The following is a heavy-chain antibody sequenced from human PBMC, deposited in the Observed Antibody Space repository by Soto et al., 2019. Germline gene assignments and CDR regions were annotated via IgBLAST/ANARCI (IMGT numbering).Heavy chain of an antibody. CDR1: GYTFTSSD. D-gene: IGHD2-15*01. V-gene: IGHV1-8*01. CDR2: MNPNTGNT. Sequence: QVQLVQSGAEVKKPGASVRVSCKASGYTFTSSDVYWVRQATGQGLELMGWMNPNTGNTGYAQKFQGRVTMTRNTSISTAYMELSSLRSENTAVYYCARGSNHCSGGSCYSDWFYPWGQGTPVTVSS. CDR3: ARGSNHCSGGSCYSDWFYP. J-gene: IGHJ5*02.